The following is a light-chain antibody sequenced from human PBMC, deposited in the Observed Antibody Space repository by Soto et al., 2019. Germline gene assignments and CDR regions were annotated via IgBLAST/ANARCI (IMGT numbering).Light chain of an antibody. CDR2: DVA. CDR1: SSDVGGSNF. Sequence: LTQPASVSDSPGQSITISCTGTSSDVGGSNFVSWYQQHPGKPPKLIIYDVANRPSGVSNRFSGSKSGSTASLIISRLQTEDEADYYCVSFASSSTYVFGTGTKVTLL. CDR3: VSFASSSTYV. J-gene: IGLJ1*01. V-gene: IGLV2-14*03.